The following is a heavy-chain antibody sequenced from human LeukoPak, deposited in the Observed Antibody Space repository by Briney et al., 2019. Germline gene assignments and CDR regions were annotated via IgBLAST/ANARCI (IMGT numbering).Heavy chain of an antibody. J-gene: IGHJ6*03. D-gene: IGHD5-24*01. CDR3: ARMXYSYYYMDV. V-gene: IGHV1-69*04. Sequence: SVKVSCKTSGGTSDYYAISWVRQRPGQGLEWLGRIIPIFGVTNYAQKFQGRASITAANSTSTVYMEVTALRSEDTALYYCARMXYSYYYMDVWGKGTSVTVSS. CDR2: IIPIFGVT. CDR1: GGTSDYYA.